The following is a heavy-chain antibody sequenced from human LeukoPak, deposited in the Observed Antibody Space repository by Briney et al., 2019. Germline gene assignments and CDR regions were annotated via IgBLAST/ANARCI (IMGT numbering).Heavy chain of an antibody. Sequence: SETLSLTCAVSGGSISSGGYSWSWIRQPPGKGLEWIGYIYHSGSTYYNPSLKSRVTISVVRSKNQFSLKLSSVTAADTAVYYCARVYVQQDASDIWGQGTMVTVSS. D-gene: IGHD1/OR15-1a*01. J-gene: IGHJ3*02. CDR2: IYHSGST. CDR1: GGSISSGGYS. V-gene: IGHV4-30-2*01. CDR3: ARVYVQQDASDI.